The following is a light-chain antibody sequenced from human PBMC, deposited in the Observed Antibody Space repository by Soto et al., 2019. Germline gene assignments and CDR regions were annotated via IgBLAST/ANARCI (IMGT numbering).Light chain of an antibody. CDR2: GNN. CDR3: QSSDSYLSHFYV. V-gene: IGLV1-40*01. J-gene: IGLJ1*01. Sequence: QSALTQPPSVSGAPGQGVTISCTGSSSSIGAGYDVHWYQQVPGTAPKLLIYGNNNRPSGVPDRFSGSKSGTSASLAITGLQAEDEADYYCQSSDSYLSHFYVFGTGTKVTVL. CDR1: SSSIGAGYD.